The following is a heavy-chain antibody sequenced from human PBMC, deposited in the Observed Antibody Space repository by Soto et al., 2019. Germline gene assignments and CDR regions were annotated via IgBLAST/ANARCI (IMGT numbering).Heavy chain of an antibody. CDR2: INHSGST. V-gene: IGHV4-34*01. D-gene: IGHD3-10*01. CDR1: GGSFSGYY. CDR3: ARGSYGSGSYYNSRQIDY. Sequence: SETLSLTCAVYGGSFSGYYWTWIRQPPGKGLEWIGEINHSGSTNYNPSLKSRVTISVDTSKNQFSLNLSSVTAADTAVYYCARGSYGSGSYYNSRQIDYWGQGTLVTV. J-gene: IGHJ4*02.